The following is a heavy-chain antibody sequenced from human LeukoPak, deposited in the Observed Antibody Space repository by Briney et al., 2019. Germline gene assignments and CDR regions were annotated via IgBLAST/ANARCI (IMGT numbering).Heavy chain of an antibody. Sequence: PGGSLRLSCAASGLTFSSYAMSWVRQAPGKGLEWVSAISTSGGVTYYADSVRGRFTISRDNSKNTLYLQMNSLRAEDTALYYCAKSYSSGWYDFDYWGQGTLVTVPS. J-gene: IGHJ4*02. CDR2: ISTSGGVT. D-gene: IGHD6-19*01. CDR3: AKSYSSGWYDFDY. CDR1: GLTFSSYA. V-gene: IGHV3-23*01.